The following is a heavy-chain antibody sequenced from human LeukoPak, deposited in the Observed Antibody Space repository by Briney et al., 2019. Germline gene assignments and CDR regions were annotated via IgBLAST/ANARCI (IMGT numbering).Heavy chain of an antibody. J-gene: IGHJ4*02. CDR3: ARGRVVTALGYFDY. Sequence: GGSLRLSCAASGFTFSSYAMHWVRQAPGKGLEWVAVISYDGSNKYYADSVKGRFTISRDNAKNSLYLQMNSLRAEDTAVYYCARGRVVTALGYFDYWGQGTLVTVSS. CDR2: ISYDGSNK. D-gene: IGHD2-21*02. V-gene: IGHV3-30*04. CDR1: GFTFSSYA.